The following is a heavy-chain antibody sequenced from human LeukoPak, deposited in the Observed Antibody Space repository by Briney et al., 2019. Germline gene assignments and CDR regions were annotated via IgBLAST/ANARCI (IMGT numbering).Heavy chain of an antibody. V-gene: IGHV1-18*01. CDR2: ISAYNGST. CDR1: GYTFTSYG. Sequence: ASVKVSCKASGYTFTSYGISWVRQAPGQGLEWMGWISAYNGSTNYAQKLQGRVTMTTDTSTSTAYMELRSLTADDTAVYYCARVVVSGSYYLDYWGQGTLVTVSS. J-gene: IGHJ4*02. CDR3: ARVVVSGSYYLDY. D-gene: IGHD1-26*01.